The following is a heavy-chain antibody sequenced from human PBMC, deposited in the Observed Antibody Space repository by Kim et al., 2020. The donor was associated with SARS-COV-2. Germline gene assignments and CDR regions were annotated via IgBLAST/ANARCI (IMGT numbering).Heavy chain of an antibody. D-gene: IGHD3-22*01. Sequence: SETLSLTCTFSCGSIISGGYYCSWIRQHPGKGLEWIGYIYYSGSTYYNPSLKSRVTISVDTSKNQFSLKLSSVTAADTAVYYCARSPITMIVVVNAFDIWGQGTMVTVSS. CDR3: ARSPITMIVVVNAFDI. J-gene: IGHJ3*02. V-gene: IGHV4-31*03. CDR2: IYYSGST. CDR1: CGSIISGGYY.